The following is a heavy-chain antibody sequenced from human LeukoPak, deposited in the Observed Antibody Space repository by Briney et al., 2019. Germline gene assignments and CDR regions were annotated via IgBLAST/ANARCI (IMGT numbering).Heavy chain of an antibody. CDR2: MNPNSGYT. V-gene: IGHV1-8*01. CDR1: GYTFTSYD. Sequence: ASVKVSCKASGYTFTSYDINWVRQATGQGLEWMAWMNPNSGYTGYAQKFQGRVTLTRDTSISTAYMELSSLRSEDTAVYYCAKENYYYYYMDVWGKGTTVTISS. CDR3: AKENYYYYYMDV. J-gene: IGHJ6*03.